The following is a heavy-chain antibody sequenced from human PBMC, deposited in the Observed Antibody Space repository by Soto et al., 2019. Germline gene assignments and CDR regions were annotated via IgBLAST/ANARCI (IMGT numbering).Heavy chain of an antibody. D-gene: IGHD2-15*01. CDR3: ARKDCSGASCYLSDWFDP. CDR2: IYPGDSDT. Sequence: PGESLKISCKASGYRFDNYWIAWVRQMPRKGLEWMGIIYPGDSDTRYSPSFQGQVTISADKSISTAYLQWSSLKASDTAIYYCARKDCSGASCYLSDWFDPWGQGTPVTVSS. V-gene: IGHV5-51*01. CDR1: GYRFDNYW. J-gene: IGHJ5*02.